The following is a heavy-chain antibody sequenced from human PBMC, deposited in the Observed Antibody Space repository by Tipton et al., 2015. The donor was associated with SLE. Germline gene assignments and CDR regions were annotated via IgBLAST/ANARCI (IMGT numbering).Heavy chain of an antibody. D-gene: IGHD6-13*01. CDR1: GGSISSGGYY. J-gene: IGHJ3*01. CDR2: IYDSGST. Sequence: TLSLTCTVSGGSISSGGYYWSWIRQHPGKGLEWIGYIYDSGSTYYNPSLESRVIISSDTSKNQLSLQLRSATAADTAFYYCAGRTRSASWYGGAFDVWGQGTMVTVSS. V-gene: IGHV4-31*03. CDR3: AGRTRSASWYGGAFDV.